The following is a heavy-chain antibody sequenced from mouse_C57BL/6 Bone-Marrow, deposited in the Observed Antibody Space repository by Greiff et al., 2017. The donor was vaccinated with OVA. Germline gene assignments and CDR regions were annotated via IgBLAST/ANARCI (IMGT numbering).Heavy chain of an antibody. CDR2: IHPNSGST. CDR3: ARWEYVYGFAY. D-gene: IGHD2-2*01. CDR1: GYTFTSYW. Sequence: QVQLQQPGAELVKPGASVKLSCKASGYTFTSYWMHWVKQRPGQGLEWIGMIHPNSGSTNYNEKFKSKATLTVDKSSSTAYMQLSSLTAEDSAVYYCARWEYVYGFAYWGQGTLVTVSA. J-gene: IGHJ3*01. V-gene: IGHV1-64*01.